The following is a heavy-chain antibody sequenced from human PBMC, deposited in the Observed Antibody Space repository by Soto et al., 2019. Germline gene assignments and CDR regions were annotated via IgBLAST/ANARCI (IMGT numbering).Heavy chain of an antibody. V-gene: IGHV4-34*01. CDR2: INHSGST. CDR1: GGSFSGYY. CDR3: ARGGPLRLSKDV. J-gene: IGHJ6*04. Sequence: SETLSLTCAVYGGSFSGYYWSWIRQPPGKGLEWIGEINHSGSTNYNPSLKSRVTISVDTSKNQFSLKLSSVTAADTAVYYCARGGPLRLSKDVWGKGTTVTVSS. D-gene: IGHD3-3*01.